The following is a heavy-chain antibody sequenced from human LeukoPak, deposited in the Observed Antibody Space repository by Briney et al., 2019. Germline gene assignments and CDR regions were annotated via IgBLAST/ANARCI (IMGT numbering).Heavy chain of an antibody. CDR3: ARARYYCDSSGYLAY. CDR1: GFTFSSYW. J-gene: IGHJ4*02. D-gene: IGHD3-22*01. V-gene: IGHV3-7*01. CDR2: IKQDGSEK. Sequence: GGSLRLSCAASGFTFSSYWMSWVRQAPGKGLEWVANIKQDGSEKYYVDSVKGRFTISRDNAKNSLYLQMNSLRAEDTAVYYCARARYYCDSSGYLAYWGQGTLVTVSS.